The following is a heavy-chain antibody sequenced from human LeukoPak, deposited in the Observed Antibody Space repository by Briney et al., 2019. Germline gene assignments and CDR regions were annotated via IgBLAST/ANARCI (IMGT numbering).Heavy chain of an antibody. D-gene: IGHD3-22*01. J-gene: IGHJ4*02. CDR3: ATPPTYYYDSSGYYLAV. CDR1: GYTLTELS. V-gene: IGHV1-24*01. CDR2: FDPEDGET. Sequence: ASVKVSCKVSGYTLTELSMHWVRQTPGKGLEWMGGFDPEDGETIYAQKFQGRVTMTEDTSTGTAYMELSSLRSEDTAVYYCATPPTYYYDSSGYYLAVWGQGTLVTVSS.